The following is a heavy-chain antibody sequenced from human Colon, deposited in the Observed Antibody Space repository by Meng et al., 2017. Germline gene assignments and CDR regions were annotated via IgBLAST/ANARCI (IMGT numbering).Heavy chain of an antibody. V-gene: IGHV1-3*01. CDR3: ARKAAVANNWFDP. CDR2: INAGYGNT. D-gene: IGHD6-19*01. Sequence: QVQRVQSGAEVKKPGASVKVSCKASGYNFTSYAIHWVRQAPGQRLEWMGSINAGYGNTDYSQRFQGRVTITRDTSASTVYMELNSLTSEDTAMYFCARKAAVANNWFDPWGQGTLVTVSS. CDR1: GYNFTSYA. J-gene: IGHJ5*02.